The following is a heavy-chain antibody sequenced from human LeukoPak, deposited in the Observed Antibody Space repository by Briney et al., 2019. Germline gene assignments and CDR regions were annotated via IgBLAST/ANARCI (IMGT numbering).Heavy chain of an antibody. J-gene: IGHJ4*02. CDR1: GFTFSNYA. CDR2: ISGSGGST. CDR3: TKGTIWLPFDY. Sequence: GGSLRLSCAASGFTFSNYAMSWARQAPGKGLEWVSAISGSGGSTYYADSVKGRFTISRDNSKNTLYLQMNSLRAEDTAVYYCTKGTIWLPFDYWGGGTLVTVS. D-gene: IGHD5-18*01. V-gene: IGHV3-23*01.